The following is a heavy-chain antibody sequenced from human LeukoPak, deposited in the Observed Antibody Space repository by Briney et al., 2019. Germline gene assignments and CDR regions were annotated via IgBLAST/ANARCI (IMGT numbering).Heavy chain of an antibody. Sequence: SETLSLTCAVSGGSISSSNWWSWVRQPPGKGLEWIGEIYHSGSTNYNPSLKSRVTISVDTSKNQFSLKLSSVTAADTAVYYCARHYLYYYGSGSYSRLDAFDIWGQGTMVTVSS. CDR3: ARHYLYYYGSGSYSRLDAFDI. V-gene: IGHV4-4*02. CDR2: IYHSGST. D-gene: IGHD3-10*01. CDR1: GGSISSSNW. J-gene: IGHJ3*02.